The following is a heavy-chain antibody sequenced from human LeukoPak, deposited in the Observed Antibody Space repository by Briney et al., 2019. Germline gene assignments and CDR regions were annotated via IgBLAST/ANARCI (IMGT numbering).Heavy chain of an antibody. CDR3: ARDGRSGD. Sequence: GGSLRLSCAASGLSLSDYFMSWIRQAPGKGLEWVSSITSSGGTKYYADPVKGRFTISRDNAKNSLYLEMNSLRVEDTAMYYCARDGRSGDWGQGTMVTVSS. CDR2: ITSSGGTK. CDR1: GLSLSDYF. V-gene: IGHV3-11*04. J-gene: IGHJ3*01. D-gene: IGHD3-10*01.